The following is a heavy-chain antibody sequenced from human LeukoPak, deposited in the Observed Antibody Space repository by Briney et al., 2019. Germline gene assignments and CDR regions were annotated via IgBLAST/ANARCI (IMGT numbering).Heavy chain of an antibody. CDR2: ISWNSGSI. D-gene: IGHD6-19*01. CDR3: ARVLKPSGWGPEYFQH. V-gene: IGHV3-9*01. Sequence: GGSLRLSCAASGFTFDDYAMHWVRQAPGKGLEWVSGISWNSGSIGYADSVKGRFTISRDNAKNSLYLQMNSLRAEDTAVYYCARVLKPSGWGPEYFQHWGQGTLVTVSS. CDR1: GFTFDDYA. J-gene: IGHJ1*01.